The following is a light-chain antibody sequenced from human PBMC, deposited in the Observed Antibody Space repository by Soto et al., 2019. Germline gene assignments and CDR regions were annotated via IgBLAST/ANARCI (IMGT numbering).Light chain of an antibody. CDR1: QDISNY. CDR3: QKYDSTPLT. J-gene: IGKJ4*01. V-gene: IGKV1-27*01. Sequence: DIPMTQSPSSLSASVGDRVTITCRASQDISNYLAWYQQRPGKVPNVLIHAASTLQSGVPSRFSGSGSGTDFTLTISSLQPEDVATYYCQKYDSTPLTFGGGTKVEI. CDR2: AAS.